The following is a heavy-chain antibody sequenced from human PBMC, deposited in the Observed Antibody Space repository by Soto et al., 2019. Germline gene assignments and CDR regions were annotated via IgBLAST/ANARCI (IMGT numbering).Heavy chain of an antibody. J-gene: IGHJ4*02. Sequence: EVQLVESGGGLVQPGGSLRLSCAASGFVFSTYSMNWVRQAPGKGLEWVSYISSSSSTIYYADSVQGRFTISRDNAKNSLYLQVNSLRDEDTAAYYCVRPAGRVDYFDYCGQGTLVTVSS. V-gene: IGHV3-48*02. CDR2: ISSSSSTI. CDR1: GFVFSTYS. D-gene: IGHD2-15*01. CDR3: VRPAGRVDYFDY.